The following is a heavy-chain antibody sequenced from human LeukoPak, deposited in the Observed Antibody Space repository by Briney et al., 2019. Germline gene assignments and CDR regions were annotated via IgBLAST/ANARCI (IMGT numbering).Heavy chain of an antibody. J-gene: IGHJ6*03. D-gene: IGHD5-24*01. CDR2: INPNSGGT. Sequence: ASVKVSCKASGYTFTGYYMHWVRQAPGQGLEWMGWINPNSGGTNYAQKFQGRVTMTRDTSISTAYMELSRLGSDDTAVYYCARVHGLEMATIMGYYYYYMDVWGKGTTVTISS. CDR1: GYTFTGYY. V-gene: IGHV1-2*02. CDR3: ARVHGLEMATIMGYYYYYMDV.